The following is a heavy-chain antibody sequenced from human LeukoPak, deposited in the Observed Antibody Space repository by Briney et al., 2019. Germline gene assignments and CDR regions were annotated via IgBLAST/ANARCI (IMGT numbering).Heavy chain of an antibody. J-gene: IGHJ3*02. CDR1: GFTFSSYW. D-gene: IGHD1-26*01. CDR2: IKQDGSEN. V-gene: IGHV3-7*01. CDR3: ARDYRGSYFGGAFYI. Sequence: PGGSLRLSCAASGFTFSSYWMSWVRQAPGKGLEGVANIKQDGSENYYVDSVKGRFTISRDNAKNSLYLQMNSLRAEDTAVYYCARDYRGSYFGGAFYIWGQGTMVTVSS.